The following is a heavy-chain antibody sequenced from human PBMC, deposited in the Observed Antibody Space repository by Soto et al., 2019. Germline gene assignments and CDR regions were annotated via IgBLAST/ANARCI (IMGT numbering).Heavy chain of an antibody. CDR1: GGSISSGGYY. J-gene: IGHJ4*02. CDR3: ARVGADGDYPYYFDY. CDR2: IYYSGST. D-gene: IGHD4-17*01. V-gene: IGHV4-31*03. Sequence: SETLSLTCTVSGGSISSGGYYWSWIRQHPGKGLEWIGYIYYSGSTYYNPSLKSRVTISVDTSKNQFSLKLSSVTAADTAVYYCARVGADGDYPYYFDYWGQGTLVTVSS.